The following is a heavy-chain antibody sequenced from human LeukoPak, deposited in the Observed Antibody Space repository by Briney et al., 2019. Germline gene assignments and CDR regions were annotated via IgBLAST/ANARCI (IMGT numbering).Heavy chain of an antibody. Sequence: PSETLYLTCAVPGDSLSGSFWWSWVRQPPHKGLEWIGEIYRSGSSNYNPSLESRVIISLDCSKNLLSLELSSVTAAATAVYYCVRHSGWYFGYWGQGTLVTVSS. CDR3: VRHSGWYFGY. CDR1: GDSLSGSFW. D-gene: IGHD6-19*01. CDR2: IYRSGSS. J-gene: IGHJ4*02. V-gene: IGHV4-4*02.